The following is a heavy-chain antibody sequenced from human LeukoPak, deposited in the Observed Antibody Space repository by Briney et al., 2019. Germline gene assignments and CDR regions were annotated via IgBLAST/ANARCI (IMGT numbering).Heavy chain of an antibody. V-gene: IGHV3-30*18. D-gene: IGHD3-22*01. Sequence: GGSLRLSCAASGFTFSSYGMHWVRQAPGKGLEWVAVISYDGSNKYYADSVKGRFTISRDNSKNTLYLQMISLRAEDTAVYYCAKDRRYYDPAYYYGMDVWGQGTTVTVSS. J-gene: IGHJ6*02. CDR1: GFTFSSYG. CDR2: ISYDGSNK. CDR3: AKDRRYYDPAYYYGMDV.